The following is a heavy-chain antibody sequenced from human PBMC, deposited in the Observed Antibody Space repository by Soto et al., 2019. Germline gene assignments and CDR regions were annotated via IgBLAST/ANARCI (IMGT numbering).Heavy chain of an antibody. V-gene: IGHV5-10-1*01. D-gene: IGHD3-22*01. CDR2: IDPSDSYT. Sequence: GESLKISCKGSGYSFTSYWISWVRQMPGKGLEWMGRIDPSDSYTNYSPSFQGHVTISVDKSISTAYLQWSSLKASDTAMYYCARPDYYDSSGYLIYGMDVWGQGTTVTVSS. CDR3: ARPDYYDSSGYLIYGMDV. CDR1: GYSFTSYW. J-gene: IGHJ6*02.